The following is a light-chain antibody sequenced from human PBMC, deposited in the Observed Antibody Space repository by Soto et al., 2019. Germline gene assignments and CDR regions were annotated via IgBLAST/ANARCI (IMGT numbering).Light chain of an antibody. J-gene: IGLJ2*01. CDR3: NSYRSSVIPVV. V-gene: IGLV2-14*01. Sequence: QSVLTQPPSVSGSPGQSITISCTGTSSDIGGYNYVSWYQQHPGKAPKLLIYSVSNRPSGVSDRFSGSKSGNTASLTISGLQAEDEADYYCNSYRSSVIPVVFGGGTKLTVL. CDR2: SVS. CDR1: SSDIGGYNY.